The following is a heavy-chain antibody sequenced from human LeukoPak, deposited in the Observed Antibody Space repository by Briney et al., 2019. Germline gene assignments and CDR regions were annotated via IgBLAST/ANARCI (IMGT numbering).Heavy chain of an antibody. Sequence: GESLRLSCAASGFTFSSYEMNWVRQAPGKGLEWVAFIRYDGSNKYYADSVKGRFTISRDNSKNTLYLQMNSLRPEDTAVYYCAKGPNYDILTGWRKTHNAFDIWGQGTMVTVSS. D-gene: IGHD3-9*01. CDR1: GFTFSSYE. CDR2: IRYDGSNK. CDR3: AKGPNYDILTGWRKTHNAFDI. J-gene: IGHJ3*02. V-gene: IGHV3-30*02.